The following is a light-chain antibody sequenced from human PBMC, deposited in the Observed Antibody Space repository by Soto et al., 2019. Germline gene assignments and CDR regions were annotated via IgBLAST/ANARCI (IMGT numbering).Light chain of an antibody. Sequence: EVVMTQSPATLSVSPGERATLSCRASRSVASNYLAWYQQKPGQAPSLLMYGISSRATGVPDRFSGSGSGTDFTLTISRLEPEDFAVYYCQQYTDWPLTFGQGTKVDIK. CDR1: RSVASNY. V-gene: IGKV3-20*01. CDR3: QQYTDWPLT. CDR2: GIS. J-gene: IGKJ1*01.